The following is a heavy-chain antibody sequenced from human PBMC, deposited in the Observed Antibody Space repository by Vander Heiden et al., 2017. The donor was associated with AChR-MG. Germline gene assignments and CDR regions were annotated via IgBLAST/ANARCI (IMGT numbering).Heavy chain of an antibody. CDR2: INHSGST. D-gene: IGHD2-21*01. Sequence: QVQLQQCGAGLLKPSETLSLTCAVYGGSFSGYYWSWIRQPPGKGLEWIGEINHSGSTNYNPSLKSRVTISVDTSKNQFSLKLSSVTAADTAVYYCARHIGGAYYYYGMDVWGQGTTVTVSS. CDR1: GGSFSGYY. J-gene: IGHJ6*02. V-gene: IGHV4-34*01. CDR3: ARHIGGAYYYYGMDV.